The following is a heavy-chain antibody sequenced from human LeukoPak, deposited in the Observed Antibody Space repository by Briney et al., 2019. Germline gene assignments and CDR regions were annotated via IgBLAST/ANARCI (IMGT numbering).Heavy chain of an antibody. J-gene: IGHJ5*02. CDR1: GYTVTELS. V-gene: IGHV1-24*01. D-gene: IGHD5-18*01. CDR3: ATGYDNWFDP. Sequence: GASVKVSCRVSGYTVTELSMHWVRQAPGKGLEWMGGFDPEDGETIYAQKFQGRVTMTEDTSTDTAYMELSSLRSEDTAVYYCATGYDNWFDPWGQGTLVTVSS. CDR2: FDPEDGET.